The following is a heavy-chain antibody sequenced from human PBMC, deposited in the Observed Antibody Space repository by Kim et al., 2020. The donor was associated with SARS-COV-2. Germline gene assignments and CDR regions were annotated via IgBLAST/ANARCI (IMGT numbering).Heavy chain of an antibody. CDR2: ISYDGSNK. J-gene: IGHJ5*02. V-gene: IGHV3-30*18. D-gene: IGHD6-13*01. CDR1: GFTFSSYG. Sequence: GGSLRLSCAASGFTFSSYGMHWVRQAPGKGLEWVAVISYDGSNKYYADSVKGRFTISRDNSKNTLYLQMNSLRAEDTAVYYCAKTQIAAAGTDWFDPWG. CDR3: AKTQIAAAGTDWFDP.